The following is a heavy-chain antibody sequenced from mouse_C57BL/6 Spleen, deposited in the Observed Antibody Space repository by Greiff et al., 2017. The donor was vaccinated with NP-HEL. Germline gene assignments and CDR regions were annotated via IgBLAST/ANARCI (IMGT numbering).Heavy chain of an antibody. CDR3: ARNYYGSSYHWYFDV. J-gene: IGHJ1*03. Sequence: DVQLQESGPELVKPGASVKMSCKASGYTFTDYNMHWVKQSHGKSLEWIGYINPNNGGTSYNQKFKGKATLTVNKSSSTAYMELRSLTSEDSAVYYCARNYYGSSYHWYFDVWGTGTTVTVSS. CDR1: GYTFTDYN. V-gene: IGHV1-22*01. D-gene: IGHD1-1*01. CDR2: INPNNGGT.